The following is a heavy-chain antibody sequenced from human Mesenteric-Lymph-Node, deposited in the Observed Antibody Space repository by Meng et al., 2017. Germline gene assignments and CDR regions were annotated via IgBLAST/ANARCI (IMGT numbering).Heavy chain of an antibody. Sequence: GESLKISCAASGFTFSSYWMSWVRQAPGKGLEWVANIKQDGSDKYYVDSVKGRFTISRDNAKNSLYLKMNSLRAEDTAVYYCARRVSDYYDSSGYYYGDYFDYWGQGTLVTVSS. CDR2: IKQDGSDK. CDR1: GFTFSSYW. V-gene: IGHV3-7*01. CDR3: ARRVSDYYDSSGYYYGDYFDY. J-gene: IGHJ4*02. D-gene: IGHD3-22*01.